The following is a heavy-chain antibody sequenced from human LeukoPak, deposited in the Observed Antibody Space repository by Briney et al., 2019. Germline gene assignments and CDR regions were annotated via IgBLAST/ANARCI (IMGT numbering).Heavy chain of an antibody. J-gene: IGHJ4*02. Sequence: ASVKVSCKASGYTFTNYAMNWVRQAPGQGLEWMGWINTNTGNPAYAQGFTGRFVFSLDTSVSTAYLQISSLKAEDTAVYYCARLTADEGSYFDYWGQRTLVTVSS. V-gene: IGHV7-4-1*02. CDR2: INTNTGNP. CDR3: ARLTADEGSYFDY. CDR1: GYTFTNYA. D-gene: IGHD1-20*01.